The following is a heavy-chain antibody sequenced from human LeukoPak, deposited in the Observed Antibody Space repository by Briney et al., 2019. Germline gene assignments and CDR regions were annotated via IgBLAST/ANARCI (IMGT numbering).Heavy chain of an antibody. CDR1: GGSISSGGYS. CDR3: ARGPYKGIAAVRYYFDY. CDR2: IYHSGST. J-gene: IGHJ4*02. Sequence: SETLSLTCAVSGGSISSGGYSWSWIRQPPGKGLEWIGYIYHSGSTYYNPSLKSRVTISVDRSKNQFSLKLSSVTAADTAVYYCARGPYKGIAAVRYYFDYWGQGTLVTVSS. D-gene: IGHD6-13*01. V-gene: IGHV4-30-2*01.